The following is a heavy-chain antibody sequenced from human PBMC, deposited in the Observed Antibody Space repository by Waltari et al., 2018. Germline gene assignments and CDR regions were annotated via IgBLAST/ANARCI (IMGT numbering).Heavy chain of an antibody. V-gene: IGHV3-15*01. J-gene: IGHJ6*02. CDR1: GFTFSNAW. D-gene: IGHD6-25*01. Sequence: EVQLVESGGGLVKPGGSLRLSCAASGFTFSNAWRSWVRQAPGKGREWVGRIKSKTEGGTTDDAAPVKGSFTISRDDSKNTLYLQMNSLKTEDTAVYNCAAAAHYYGMDVWGQGTTVTVSS. CDR2: IKSKTEGGTT. CDR3: AAAAHYYGMDV.